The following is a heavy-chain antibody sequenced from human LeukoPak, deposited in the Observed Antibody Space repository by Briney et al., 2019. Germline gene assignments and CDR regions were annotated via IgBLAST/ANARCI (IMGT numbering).Heavy chain of an antibody. CDR1: GCTFSGYG. D-gene: IGHD4-17*01. Sequence: GGSLRLSCAASGCTFSGYGMHWVRQAPGKGLEWVAVISYDGSNKYYADSVKGRFTITRDNSKNTLYLQMNSLRAEDTAVYYCAKDEADYGDYVGMYYYYYGMDVWGQGTTVTVSS. CDR2: ISYDGSNK. CDR3: AKDEADYGDYVGMYYYYYGMDV. V-gene: IGHV3-30*18. J-gene: IGHJ6*02.